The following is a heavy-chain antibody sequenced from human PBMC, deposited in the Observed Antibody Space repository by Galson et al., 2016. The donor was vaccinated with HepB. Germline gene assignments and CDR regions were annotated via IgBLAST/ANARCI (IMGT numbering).Heavy chain of an antibody. J-gene: IGHJ3*02. CDR1: ESTFGNHW. CDR3: ARGGTPSGLDM. V-gene: IGHV3-74*03. CDR2: INRDGSGT. D-gene: IGHD3-16*01. Sequence: SLRLSCADSESTFGNHWVYWVRQAPGKGLVWVSKINRDGSGTADADSVTGRFTISRDNAENTLYLQMNSLRDEDTALYYCARGGTPSGLDMWGQGTMVTVSS.